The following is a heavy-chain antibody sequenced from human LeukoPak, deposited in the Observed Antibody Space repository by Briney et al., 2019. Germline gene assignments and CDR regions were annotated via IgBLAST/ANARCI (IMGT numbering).Heavy chain of an antibody. CDR1: GFTFGKYW. CDR3: ARERDYDFWSGQPLLGFDP. J-gene: IGHJ5*02. V-gene: IGHV3-7*01. CDR2: IKLDGSEK. D-gene: IGHD3-3*01. Sequence: GGSLRLSCVASGFTFGKYWMSWVRQAPGKGLEWVANIKLDGSEKNYVDSVKGRFTISRDNTKNSLYLLMNSLRAEDTAVFYCARERDYDFWSGQPLLGFDPWGQGTLVTVSS.